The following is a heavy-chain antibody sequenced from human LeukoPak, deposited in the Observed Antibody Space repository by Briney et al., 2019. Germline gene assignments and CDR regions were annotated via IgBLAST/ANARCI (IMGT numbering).Heavy chain of an antibody. Sequence: PSGTLSLTCAVSGGSISSSNWWSWVRQPPGKGLEWIGEIYHSGSTNYNPSLKSRVTISVDKSKNQFSLKLSSVTATDTAVYFCARHFSGYISFVIDYWGQGTLVTVSS. CDR3: ARHFSGYISFVIDY. J-gene: IGHJ4*02. CDR1: GGSISSSNW. D-gene: IGHD3-3*02. V-gene: IGHV4-4*02. CDR2: IYHSGST.